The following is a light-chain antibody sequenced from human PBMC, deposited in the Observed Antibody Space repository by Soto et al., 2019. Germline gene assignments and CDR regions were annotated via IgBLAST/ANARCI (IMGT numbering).Light chain of an antibody. CDR1: SSDVGAYNF. J-gene: IGLJ2*01. V-gene: IGLV2-14*01. CDR3: RSHRNRTGL. CDR2: EVN. Sequence: QSALTQPASVSGSPGQSITISCTGTSSDVGAYNFVSWYQQYPGKAPKVMIYEVNNRPSGVSNRFSGSKSGNTASLTISGLQAEDEADYYCRSHRNRTGLFGGGTKLTVL.